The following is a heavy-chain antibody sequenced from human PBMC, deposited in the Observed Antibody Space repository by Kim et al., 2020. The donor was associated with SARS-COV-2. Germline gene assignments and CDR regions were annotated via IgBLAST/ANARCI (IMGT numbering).Heavy chain of an antibody. D-gene: IGHD2-15*01. CDR1: RFTFSSYT. CDR2: ISSSSDYI. CDR3: ARDWAMVAAYFDY. Sequence: GGSLRLSCAASRFTFSSYTMNWVRQAPGKGLEWVSSISSSSDYIYYADSVKGRFTISRDNAKNSLYLQMNSLRAEDTAVYYCARDWAMVAAYFDYWGQGTLVTVSS. J-gene: IGHJ4*02. V-gene: IGHV3-21*01.